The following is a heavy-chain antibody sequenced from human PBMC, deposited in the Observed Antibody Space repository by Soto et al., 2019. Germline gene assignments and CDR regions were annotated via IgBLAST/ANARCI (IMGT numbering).Heavy chain of an antibody. V-gene: IGHV3-7*01. CDR3: ARDVGYYSRYSFDS. CDR1: GFTFNNFW. Sequence: GGSLSLSCAACGFTFNNFWMTWVRQAPGKGLEWVADIKEDGTKKYYVDSVEGRFTISSDNAQNSLYLQMNSLRAEDTAVYYCARDVGYYSRYSFDSWGQGTLVTVSS. CDR2: IKEDGTKK. J-gene: IGHJ4*02. D-gene: IGHD3-3*01.